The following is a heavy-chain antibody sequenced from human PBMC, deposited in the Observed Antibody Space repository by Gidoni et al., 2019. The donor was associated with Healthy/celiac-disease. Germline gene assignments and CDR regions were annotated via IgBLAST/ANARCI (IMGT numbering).Heavy chain of an antibody. V-gene: IGHV1-3*01. J-gene: IGHJ5*02. CDR2: INAGNGNT. CDR3: ARVPLAAAGRNWFDP. CDR1: GYSFTSYA. D-gene: IGHD6-13*01. Sequence: QVQLVQSGAEVKKPGASAKVSCKASGYSFTSYAMHWVRQAPGQRLEWMGWINAGNGNTKYSQKFQGRVTITRDTSASTAYMELSSLRSEDTAVYYCARVPLAAAGRNWFDPWGQGTLVTVSS.